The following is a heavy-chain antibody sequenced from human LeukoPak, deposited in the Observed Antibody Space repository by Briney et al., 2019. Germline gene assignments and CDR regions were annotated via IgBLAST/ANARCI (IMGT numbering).Heavy chain of an antibody. Sequence: GGSLRLSCAASAFTFSSCCMNWVRQAPGKGLEWVSSITSSSSYIYYADPVKGRFTISRDNAKNSLYLQMNSLRVEDTAVYYCATSYDYYYMDVWGKGTTVTVSS. CDR3: ATSYDYYYMDV. J-gene: IGHJ6*03. V-gene: IGHV3-21*01. CDR1: AFTFSSCC. CDR2: ITSSSSYI.